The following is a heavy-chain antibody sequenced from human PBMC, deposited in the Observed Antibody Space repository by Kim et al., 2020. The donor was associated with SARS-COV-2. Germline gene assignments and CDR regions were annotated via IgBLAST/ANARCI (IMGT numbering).Heavy chain of an antibody. D-gene: IGHD3-22*01. J-gene: IGHJ3*02. Sequence: GGSLRLSCAASGFTFSSYSMNWVRQAPGKGLEWVSSISSSSSYIYYADSVKGRFTISRDNAKNSLYLQMNSLRAEDTAVYYCASLSYYYDSSRKRDAFDIWGQGTMVTVSS. CDR1: GFTFSSYS. V-gene: IGHV3-21*01. CDR2: ISSSSSYI. CDR3: ASLSYYYDSSRKRDAFDI.